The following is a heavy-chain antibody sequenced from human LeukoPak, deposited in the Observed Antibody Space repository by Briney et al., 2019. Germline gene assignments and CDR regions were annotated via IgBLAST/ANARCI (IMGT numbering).Heavy chain of an antibody. V-gene: IGHV3-23*01. J-gene: IGHJ4*02. CDR1: GVTLSSYA. D-gene: IGHD1-26*01. Sequence: PGGSLRLSCAASGVTLSSYAMSWARQAPGKGLEWVSGISSSGSGGNTYYADSVKGRFTISRDSSKNTLFLHMNTLRAEDTAVYYCAKSYSGSYFDYWGQGTLVTVSS. CDR2: ISSSGSGGNT. CDR3: AKSYSGSYFDY.